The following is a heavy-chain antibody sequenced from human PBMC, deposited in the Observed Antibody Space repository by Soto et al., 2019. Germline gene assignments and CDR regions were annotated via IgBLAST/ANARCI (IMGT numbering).Heavy chain of an antibody. CDR1: GGTFSSYA. CDR3: ARFSSNFPYYYYYYGMDV. J-gene: IGHJ6*02. D-gene: IGHD4-4*01. CDR2: IIPVFGTA. V-gene: IGHV1-69*13. Sequence: GASVKVSCKASGGTFSSYAISWVRQAPGQGLEWMGGIIPVFGTANYAQKFQGRVTITADESTSTAYMELSSLRSEDTAVYYCARFSSNFPYYYYYYGMDVWGQGTTVTVS.